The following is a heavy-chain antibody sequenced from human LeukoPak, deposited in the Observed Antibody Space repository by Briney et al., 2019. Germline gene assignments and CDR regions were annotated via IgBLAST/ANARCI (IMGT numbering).Heavy chain of an antibody. J-gene: IGHJ4*02. CDR1: GFTFSSYS. CDR3: ARGGGSYQYYFDY. CDR2: ISSSSSYI. V-gene: IGHV3-21*01. D-gene: IGHD1-26*01. Sequence: GSLRLSCAASGFTFSSYSMNWVRQAPGKGLEWVSSISSSSSYIYYADSVKGRFTISRDNAKNSLYLQMNSLRAEDTAVYYCARGGGSYQYYFDYWGQGTLVTVSS.